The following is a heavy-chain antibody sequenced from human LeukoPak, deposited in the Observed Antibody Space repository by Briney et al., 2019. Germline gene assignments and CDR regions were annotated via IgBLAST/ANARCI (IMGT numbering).Heavy chain of an antibody. V-gene: IGHV3-23*01. D-gene: IGHD5/OR15-5a*01. Sequence: PGGSLRLSSAASGVTFSGYTMSWGCQAPGEGLEWVSAISVSGGSPYYADSVRGRFTISRDNSKNTLYLQMTRLRAEDTAVYYCAKEGYGTSSPIDDWGQGTLVTVSS. CDR1: GVTFSGYT. CDR2: ISVSGGSP. J-gene: IGHJ1*01. CDR3: AKEGYGTSSPIDD.